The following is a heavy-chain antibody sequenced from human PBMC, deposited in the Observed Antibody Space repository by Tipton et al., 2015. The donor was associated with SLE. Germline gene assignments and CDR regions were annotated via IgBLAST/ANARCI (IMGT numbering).Heavy chain of an antibody. CDR2: VYRSGST. J-gene: IGHJ6*03. CDR3: ARGRVVHQWFGYYYMDV. V-gene: IGHV4-61*02. CDR1: GGSISSGGYY. D-gene: IGHD3-10*01. Sequence: TLSLTCTVSGGSISSGGYYWSWMRQPAGRGLEWIGRVYRSGSTNYNPFLKSRVTISLDKSRNQFSLRLTSVTAADTAVYYCARGRVVHQWFGYYYMDVWGNGTTVTVSS.